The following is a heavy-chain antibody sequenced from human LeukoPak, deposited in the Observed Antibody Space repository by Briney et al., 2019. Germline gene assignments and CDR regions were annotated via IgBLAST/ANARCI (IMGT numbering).Heavy chain of an antibody. J-gene: IGHJ4*02. CDR3: ARDLSAVAGKGDY. Sequence: ASVKVSCKASGYTFTGYYMHWVRQAPGQGPQWMGWINPNSGGTNYAQKFQGRVTMTRDTSISTAYMELSRLTSDDTAVYYCARDLSAVAGKGDYWGQGTLVTVSS. D-gene: IGHD6-19*01. V-gene: IGHV1-2*02. CDR1: GYTFTGYY. CDR2: INPNSGGT.